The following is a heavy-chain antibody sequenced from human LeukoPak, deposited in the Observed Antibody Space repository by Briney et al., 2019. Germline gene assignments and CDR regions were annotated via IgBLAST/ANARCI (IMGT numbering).Heavy chain of an antibody. D-gene: IGHD1-26*01. CDR2: IKPDGSEK. V-gene: IGHV3-7*01. Sequence: PGGSLRLSCAASEFTFSRYWMSWVRQASGKGLEWVATIKPDGSEKYYVDSVRGRFTISRDNAKNSLYLQMNSLRAEDTAVYYCASMWEGGYWGQGTLVTVPS. CDR1: EFTFSRYW. J-gene: IGHJ4*02. CDR3: ASMWEGGY.